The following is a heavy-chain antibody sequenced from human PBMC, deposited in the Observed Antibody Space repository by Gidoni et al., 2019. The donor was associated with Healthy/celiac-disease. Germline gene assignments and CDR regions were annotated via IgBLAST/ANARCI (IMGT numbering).Heavy chain of an antibody. J-gene: IGHJ4*01. D-gene: IGHD1-26*01. CDR3: ARAHPRVGAYPYY. CDR1: GGSISSYY. V-gene: IGHV4-59*01. CDR2: IYYSGST. Sequence: LTCTVAGGSISSYYWSWILQPPGKGLEWIVYIYYSGSTNYNPSLKSRVTISVDTSKNHFSLKLSSVTAADTAVYYCARAHPRVGAYPYYLGHGTLVTVSS.